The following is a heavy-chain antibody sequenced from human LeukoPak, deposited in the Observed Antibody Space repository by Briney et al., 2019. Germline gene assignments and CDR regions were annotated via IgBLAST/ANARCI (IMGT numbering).Heavy chain of an antibody. CDR2: ISWNSGSI. V-gene: IGHV3-9*01. J-gene: IGHJ5*02. CDR3: AKALLWGDNWFDP. D-gene: IGHD2-21*01. CDR1: GFTFSSYG. Sequence: GGSLRLSCAASGFTFSSYGMHWVRQAPGKGLEWVSGISWNSGSIGYADSVKGRFTISRDNAKNSLYLQMNSLRAEDTALYYCAKALLWGDNWFDPWGQGTLVTVSS.